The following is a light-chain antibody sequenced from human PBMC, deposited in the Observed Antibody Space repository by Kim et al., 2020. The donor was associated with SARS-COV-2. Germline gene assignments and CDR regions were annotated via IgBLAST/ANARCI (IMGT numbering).Light chain of an antibody. V-gene: IGKV3-15*01. J-gene: IGKJ2*01. CDR3: QQYNNWPTYT. Sequence: EIVMTQSPATLSVSPGKKATLSCRASQSVSNNLAWYQQKPGQTPRLLIYGASTRATGVPARFSGSESGTEFTLTISSLQSEDFALYYCQQYNNWPTYTFGQGTKLEI. CDR2: GAS. CDR1: QSVSNN.